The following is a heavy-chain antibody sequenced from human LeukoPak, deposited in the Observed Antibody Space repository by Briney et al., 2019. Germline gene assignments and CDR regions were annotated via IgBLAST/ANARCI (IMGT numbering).Heavy chain of an antibody. J-gene: IGHJ4*03. CDR1: GFTFSSYW. CDR3: ARDPFHGNGYFDY. CDR2: IRQDGSEK. Sequence: GGSLRLSCAASGFTFSSYWMSWVRQAPGKGLEWVANIRQDGSEKYYVDSVKGRFTISRDNAKNSLYLQMNSLRAEDTAVYYCARDPFHGNGYFDYWGQGTLVTVSS. D-gene: IGHD1-1*01. V-gene: IGHV3-7*01.